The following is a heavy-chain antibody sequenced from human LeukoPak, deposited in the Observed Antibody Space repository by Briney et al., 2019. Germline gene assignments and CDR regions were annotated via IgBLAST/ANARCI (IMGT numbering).Heavy chain of an antibody. V-gene: IGHV4-39*01. CDR3: ARSGWFGEASML. CDR1: GGSISSYY. J-gene: IGHJ4*02. Sequence: SETLSLTCTVSGGSISSYYWGWMRQPPGKGLEWIASIYYSGSTYYNPSLKSRVTISVDTSKNQFSLKLTSVTAADTAVYYCARSGWFGEASMLWGQGTLVTVSS. D-gene: IGHD3-10*01. CDR2: IYYSGST.